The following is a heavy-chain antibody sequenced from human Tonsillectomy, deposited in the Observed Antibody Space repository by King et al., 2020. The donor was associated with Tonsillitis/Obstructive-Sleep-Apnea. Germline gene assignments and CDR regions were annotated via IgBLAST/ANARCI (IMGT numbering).Heavy chain of an antibody. CDR2: IYYSGST. V-gene: IGHV4-39*01. CDR1: GGSISSSSYY. J-gene: IGHJ4*02. D-gene: IGHD6-13*01. CDR3: ARPRPSPYSSSWYADY. Sequence: LQLQESGPGLVKPSETLSLTCTVSGGSISSSSYYWGWIRQPPGKGLEWIGSIYYSGSTYYNPSLKSRVTISVDTSKNQFSLKLSSVTAADTAVYYCARPRPSPYSSSWYADYWGQGTLVTVSS.